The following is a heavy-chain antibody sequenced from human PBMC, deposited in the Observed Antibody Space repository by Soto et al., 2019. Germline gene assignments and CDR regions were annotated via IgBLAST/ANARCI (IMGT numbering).Heavy chain of an antibody. CDR2: IYHSGST. CDR1: GGSISSGGYS. Sequence: SETLSLTCAVSGGSISSGGYSWSWIRQPPGKGLEWIGYIYHSGSTYYNPSLKSRVTISVDRSKNQFSLKLSSVTAADTAVYYCASSDYGDYRRGWFDPWGQGTLVTVSS. J-gene: IGHJ5*02. D-gene: IGHD4-17*01. V-gene: IGHV4-30-2*01. CDR3: ASSDYGDYRRGWFDP.